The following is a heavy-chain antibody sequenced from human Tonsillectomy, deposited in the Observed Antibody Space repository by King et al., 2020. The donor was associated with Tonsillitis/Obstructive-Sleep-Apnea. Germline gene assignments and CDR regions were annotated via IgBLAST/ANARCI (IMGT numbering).Heavy chain of an antibody. J-gene: IGHJ6*03. CDR2: INSSGTTI. V-gene: IGHV3-11*01. D-gene: IGHD5-12*01. CDR1: GFTFSDYY. CDR3: AGGYNYYFYYYMDV. Sequence: QLVQSGGGLVKPGGSLRLSCAASGFTFSDYYMTWIRQAPGKGLEWVSYINSSGTTIYYADSLKGRFTISRDNAKNSLYLQMNSLRAEDTAVYYCAGGYNYYFYYYMDVWGKGTTVTVSS.